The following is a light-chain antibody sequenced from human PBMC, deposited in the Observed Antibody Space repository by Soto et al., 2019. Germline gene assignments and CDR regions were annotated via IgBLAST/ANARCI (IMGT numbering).Light chain of an antibody. CDR3: QQTFSAPVT. V-gene: IGKV1-39*01. CDR2: AAS. Sequence: DIQMTQSPSSLSASVGDRVTITCRASQSISSYLNWYQQKPGEAPKILIYAASTLQSGVPSRFSGRRSRPDFSLTISSLQPEDFATYYCQQTFSAPVTFGQGTRLEIK. J-gene: IGKJ2*01. CDR1: QSISSY.